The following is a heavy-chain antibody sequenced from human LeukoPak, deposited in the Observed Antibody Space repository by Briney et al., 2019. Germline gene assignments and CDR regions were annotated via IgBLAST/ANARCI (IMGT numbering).Heavy chain of an antibody. CDR3: AREDDDSNGIDV. Sequence: GESLRLSYAASGFTFSNYAMEWVRQAPGKGLEWVALISYDGKHKYYADSMKGRFTISRDNSKNTLYLQMNSLRAEDTAVYYCAREDDDSNGIDVWGHGTTVTVSS. D-gene: IGHD4-11*01. J-gene: IGHJ6*02. CDR2: ISYDGKHK. CDR1: GFTFSNYA. V-gene: IGHV3-30*04.